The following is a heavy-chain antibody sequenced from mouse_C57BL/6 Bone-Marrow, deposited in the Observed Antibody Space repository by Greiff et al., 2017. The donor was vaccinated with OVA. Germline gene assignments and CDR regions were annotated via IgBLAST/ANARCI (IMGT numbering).Heavy chain of an antibody. V-gene: IGHV5-6*01. CDR3: ARPSYYYGSSYDFDY. CDR2: ISSGGSYT. J-gene: IGHJ2*01. Sequence: EVKLMESGGDLVKPGGSLKLSCAASGFTFSSYGMSWVRQTPDKRLEWVGTISSGGSYTYYPDSVKGRFTISSDNAKNTRNLQMSSLKSEATDIYYCARPSYYYGSSYDFDYWGQGTTLTVSS. CDR1: GFTFSSYG. D-gene: IGHD1-1*01.